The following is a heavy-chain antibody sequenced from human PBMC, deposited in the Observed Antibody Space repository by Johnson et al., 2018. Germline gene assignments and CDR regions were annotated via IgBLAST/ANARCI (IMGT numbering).Heavy chain of an antibody. D-gene: IGHD2-8*01. CDR3: ANVDWSTKSRHPYYGLDV. CDR1: GGTFSSYA. V-gene: IGHV1-69*01. Sequence: VQLVESGAEVKKPGSSVKVSCKASGGTFSSYAISWVRQAPGQGLAWMGGIIPIFGTANYAQNFQGRVTITADESTSTAYMGLRGRRYEDTAGYYWANVDWSTKSRHPYYGLDVWGQGTTVIVSS. CDR2: IIPIFGTA. J-gene: IGHJ6*02.